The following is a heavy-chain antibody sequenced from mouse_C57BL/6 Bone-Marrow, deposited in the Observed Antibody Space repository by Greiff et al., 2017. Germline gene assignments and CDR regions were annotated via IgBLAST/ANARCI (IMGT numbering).Heavy chain of an antibody. CDR1: GFTFSSYA. CDR3: TRERRRAMDY. V-gene: IGHV5-9-1*02. CDR2: ISSGGDCI. Sequence: EVKLVESGAGLVKPGGSLKLSCAASGFTFSSYAMSWVRQTPEQRLEWIAYISSGGDCIYYADTVKGRFTISRDNARNTLYLQMSSLKSEDTAMYYCTRERRRAMDYWGQGTSVTVSS. J-gene: IGHJ4*01.